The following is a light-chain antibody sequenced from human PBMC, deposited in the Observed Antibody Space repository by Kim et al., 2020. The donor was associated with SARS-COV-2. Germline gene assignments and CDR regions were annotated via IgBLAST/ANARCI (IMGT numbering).Light chain of an antibody. CDR2: LGS. CDR1: QSLLHSNGYNY. Sequence: DIVMTQSPLSLPVTPGEPASISCRSSQSLLHSNGYNYLDWYLQKPGQSPQLLIYLGSNRASGVPDRFSGSGSGTDFTLKISRVEAEDVGVYYCMQDLQTPYTFDQGTKLEI. CDR3: MQDLQTPYT. J-gene: IGKJ2*01. V-gene: IGKV2-28*01.